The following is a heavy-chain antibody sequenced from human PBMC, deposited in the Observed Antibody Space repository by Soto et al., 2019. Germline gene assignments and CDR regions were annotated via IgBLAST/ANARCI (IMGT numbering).Heavy chain of an antibody. CDR1: GFTFSSYA. J-gene: IGHJ6*02. Sequence: GGSLRLSCAASGFTFSSYAMHWVRQAPGKGLEWVEVISYDGSNKYYADSVKGRFTISRDNSKNTLYLQMNSLRAEDTAVYYCARDWGATTAYYYGMDVWGQGTTVTVSS. D-gene: IGHD1-26*01. CDR3: ARDWGATTAYYYGMDV. CDR2: ISYDGSNK. V-gene: IGHV3-30-3*01.